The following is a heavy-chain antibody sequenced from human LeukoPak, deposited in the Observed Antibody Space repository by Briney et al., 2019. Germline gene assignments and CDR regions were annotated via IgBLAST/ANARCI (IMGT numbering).Heavy chain of an antibody. CDR2: INHSGTT. Sequence: KPSETLSLTCSVYGGSSNGYYWSWIRQPPGKGLEWIGEINHSGTTNYNPSLKSRVTMSLDTSKNQFSLRLNSVTAADTAVYYCARVPLRSLEPFDYWGQGTLVTVSS. D-gene: IGHD3-3*01. V-gene: IGHV4-34*01. CDR3: ARVPLRSLEPFDY. J-gene: IGHJ4*02. CDR1: GGSSNGYY.